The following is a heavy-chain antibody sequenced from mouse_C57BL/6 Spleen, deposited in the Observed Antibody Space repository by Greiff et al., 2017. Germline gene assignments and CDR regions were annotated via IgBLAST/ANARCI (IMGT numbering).Heavy chain of an antibody. CDR2: IYPGSGNT. CDR3: AREGADGYYWFAY. CDR1: GYTFTDYY. J-gene: IGHJ3*01. Sequence: QVQLQQSGAELVRPGASVKLSCKASGYTFTDYYINWVKQRPGQGLEWIARIYPGSGNTYYNEKFKGKATLTAEKSSSTAYMQLSSLTSEDSAVYFCAREGADGYYWFAYWGQGTLVTVSA. V-gene: IGHV1-76*01. D-gene: IGHD2-3*01.